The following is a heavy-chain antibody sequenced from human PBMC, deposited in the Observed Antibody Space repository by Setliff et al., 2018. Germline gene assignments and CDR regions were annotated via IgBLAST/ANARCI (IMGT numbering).Heavy chain of an antibody. CDR2: IKPDGSET. CDR3: ARDRGGASTRDH. Sequence: PGESLKISCAASGFTFDNYWMGWVRQPPGKGLEWVASIKPDGSETYYVDSVKGRFTVSRDNPKNSLYLQMSSLRAEDTAIYYCARDRGGASTRDHWGQGTLVTVSS. D-gene: IGHD1-26*01. CDR1: GFTFDNYW. V-gene: IGHV3-7*03. J-gene: IGHJ4*02.